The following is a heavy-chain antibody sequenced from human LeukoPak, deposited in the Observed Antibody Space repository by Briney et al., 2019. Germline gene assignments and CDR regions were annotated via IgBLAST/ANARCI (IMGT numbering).Heavy chain of an antibody. V-gene: IGHV3-48*02. D-gene: IGHD1-26*01. Sequence: GGSLRLSCAASGFTFRSHSMNWVRQAPGKGLEWVSYISSSSKTIYYADSVKGRFSISRDNAKNSLYLQTNSLRDEDTAVYYCVREPTLSVGGFDYWGQGTLVSVSS. CDR1: GFTFRSHS. J-gene: IGHJ4*02. CDR3: VREPTLSVGGFDY. CDR2: ISSSSKTI.